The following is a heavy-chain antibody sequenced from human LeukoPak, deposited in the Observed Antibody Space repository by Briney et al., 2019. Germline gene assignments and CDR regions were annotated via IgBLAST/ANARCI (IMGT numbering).Heavy chain of an antibody. V-gene: IGHV1-58*01. D-gene: IGHD3-22*01. J-gene: IGHJ4*02. CDR1: GFTFTSSA. CDR3: AASPDYYDSSGYSYYFDY. Sequence: TSVKVSCKASGFTFTSSAVQWVRQARGQRLEWIGWIVVGSGNTNYAQKFQERVTITRDMSTSTAYMELSSLRSEDTAVYYCAASPDYYDSSGYSYYFDYWGQGTLVTVSS. CDR2: IVVGSGNT.